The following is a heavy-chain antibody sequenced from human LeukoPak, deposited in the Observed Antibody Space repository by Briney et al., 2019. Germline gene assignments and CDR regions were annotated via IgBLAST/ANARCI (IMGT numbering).Heavy chain of an antibody. CDR3: ARTRGSSSWDYYFDY. CDR1: GGSISSYY. J-gene: IGHJ4*02. D-gene: IGHD6-19*01. Sequence: NPSETLSLTCTVSGGSISSYYWSWIRQPPGKGLEWIGYIYTCGSTTYSPSLKSRVAISVDTSKNQFSLKLSSVTAADTAVYYCARTRGSSSWDYYFDYWGQGTLVTVSS. V-gene: IGHV4-4*09. CDR2: IYTCGST.